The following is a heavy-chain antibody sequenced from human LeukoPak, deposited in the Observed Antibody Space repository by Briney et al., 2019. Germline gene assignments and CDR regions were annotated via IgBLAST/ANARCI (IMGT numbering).Heavy chain of an antibody. CDR1: GGSISSGGYY. V-gene: IGHV4-31*03. D-gene: IGHD1-26*01. CDR3: ARVVDGEEWELLGYFDY. CDR2: IYYSGST. Sequence: PSQTLSLTCTVSGGSISSGGYYWSWIRQHPGKGLEWIGYIYYSGSTYSNPSLKSRVTISVDTSKNQFSLKLSSVTAADTAVYYCARVVDGEEWELLGYFDYWGQGTLVTVSS. J-gene: IGHJ4*02.